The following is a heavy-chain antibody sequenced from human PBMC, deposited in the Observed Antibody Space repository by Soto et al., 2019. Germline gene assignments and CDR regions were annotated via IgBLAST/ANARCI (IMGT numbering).Heavy chain of an antibody. CDR1: GFTFGSYA. V-gene: IGHV3-30-3*01. Sequence: GGSLRLSCAASGFTFGSYAMHWVRQAPGKGLEWVAVISYDGSNKYYADSVKGRFTISRDNSKNTLYLQMNSLRAEDTAVYYCARDQDSSGYYVFDYWGQGTLVTVSS. D-gene: IGHD3-22*01. CDR2: ISYDGSNK. CDR3: ARDQDSSGYYVFDY. J-gene: IGHJ4*02.